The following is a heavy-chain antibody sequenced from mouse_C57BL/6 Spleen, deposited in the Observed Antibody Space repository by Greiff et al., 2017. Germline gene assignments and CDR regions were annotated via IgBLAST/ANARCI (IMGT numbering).Heavy chain of an antibody. D-gene: IGHD1-1*01. Sequence: VQLQQPGAELVRPGSSVKLSCKASGYTFTSYWMQWVKQRPIQGLEWIGNIGPSDSETHYNQKFKDKATLTVDKSSSTAYMQLSSLTSEGSAVYYCARQGYGSSYWYFEVWGTGTTVTVSS. V-gene: IGHV1-52*01. CDR2: IGPSDSET. J-gene: IGHJ1*03. CDR1: GYTFTSYW. CDR3: ARQGYGSSYWYFEV.